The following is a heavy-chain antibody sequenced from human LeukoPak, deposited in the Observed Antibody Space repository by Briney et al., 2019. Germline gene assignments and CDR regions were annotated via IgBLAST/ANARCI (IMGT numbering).Heavy chain of an antibody. Sequence: GGSLRLSCAASGFTFSSYSMNWVRQAPGKGLEWVSSISSSSSYIYHADSVKGRFTISRDNAKNSLYLQMNSLRAEDTAVYYCARMFDYWGQGTLVTVSS. V-gene: IGHV3-21*01. CDR3: ARMFDY. J-gene: IGHJ4*02. CDR1: GFTFSSYS. CDR2: ISSSSSYI.